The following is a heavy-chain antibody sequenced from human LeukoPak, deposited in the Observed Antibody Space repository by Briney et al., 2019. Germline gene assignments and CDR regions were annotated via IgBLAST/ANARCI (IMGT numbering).Heavy chain of an antibody. V-gene: IGHV3-23*01. D-gene: IGHD3-22*01. CDR2: ISGSGGRT. Sequence: GGSLRLSCAASGFTFSTYAMSWVRQAPGKGLEWVSAISGSGGRTFYADSVKGRFTISRDTSKNKVYLQMNSLKADDTAVYYCAKDRAYLFDSSGYYDNWGQGTLVTVSS. CDR1: GFTFSTYA. CDR3: AKDRAYLFDSSGYYDN. J-gene: IGHJ4*02.